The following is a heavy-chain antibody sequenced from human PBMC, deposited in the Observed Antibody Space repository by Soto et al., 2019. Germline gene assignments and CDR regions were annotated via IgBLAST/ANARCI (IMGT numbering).Heavy chain of an antibody. Sequence: GESLKISCKGSGYTFTNYWIGWVPQMPGKGLEWMGIIYPGDSDTKYNPSFQGQVTISADKSITTPYLQWSSLKASDTAIYYCAASIFYYGMDVWGQGTTVTVSS. CDR3: AASIFYYGMDV. CDR1: GYTFTNYW. J-gene: IGHJ6*02. CDR2: IYPGDSDT. V-gene: IGHV5-51*01.